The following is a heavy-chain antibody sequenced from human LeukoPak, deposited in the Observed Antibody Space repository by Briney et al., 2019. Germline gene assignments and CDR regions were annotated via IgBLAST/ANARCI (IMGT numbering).Heavy chain of an antibody. Sequence: GESLKISCKGSGYSFTSYWIGWVRQMPGKGLEWMGIIYPGDSDTRYSPSFQGQVTISADKSISTAYLQWSSLKALDTAMYYCARHFRYYYYGMDVWGQGTTVTVSS. V-gene: IGHV5-51*01. CDR1: GYSFTSYW. J-gene: IGHJ6*02. CDR2: IYPGDSDT. CDR3: ARHFRYYYYGMDV.